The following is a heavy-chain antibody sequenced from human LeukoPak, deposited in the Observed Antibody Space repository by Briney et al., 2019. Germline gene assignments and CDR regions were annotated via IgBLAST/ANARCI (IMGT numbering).Heavy chain of an antibody. CDR3: ARFPVAAAGMGQGY. CDR2: IYHSGNT. J-gene: IGHJ4*02. Sequence: PSGTLSLTFAVSGGSISSNNWWSWVRQPPGKGLEWIGEIYHSGNTNYNPSLKSRVTISVDKSKNQFSLKLSSVTAADTAVYYCARFPVAAAGMGQGYWGQGTLVTVSS. V-gene: IGHV4-4*02. CDR1: GGSISSNNW. D-gene: IGHD6-13*01.